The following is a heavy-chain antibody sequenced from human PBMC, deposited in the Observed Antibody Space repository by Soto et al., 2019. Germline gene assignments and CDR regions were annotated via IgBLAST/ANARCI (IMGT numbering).Heavy chain of an antibody. J-gene: IGHJ4*02. Sequence: QVQLVQSGAEVKKPGASVKVSCKASGYTFTSYDINWVRQATGQGLEWMGWMNPNSGNTGYAQKFQGRVTMTRNTSISTASMGLSSVRSEGAAVSYCASASSGGGTAWSQGTLVALSS. CDR3: ASASSGGGTA. CDR2: MNPNSGNT. D-gene: IGHD2-15*01. V-gene: IGHV1-8*01. CDR1: GYTFTSYD.